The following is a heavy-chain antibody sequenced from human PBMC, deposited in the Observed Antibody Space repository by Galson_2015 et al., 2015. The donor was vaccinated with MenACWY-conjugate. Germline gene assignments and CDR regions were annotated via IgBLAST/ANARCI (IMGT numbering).Heavy chain of an antibody. CDR3: ARCHLKLEP. CDR2: IRNKTIGYTT. CDR1: GFTFSDHY. V-gene: IGHV3-72*01. J-gene: IGHJ5*02. Sequence: SLRLSCAASGFTFSDHYMDWVRQAPGKGLEWVARIRNKTIGYTTEYAATVKGRFTISRDDSKKSLYLQMKSLKSEDTAVYYCARCHLKLEPWGQGTLVTVSS.